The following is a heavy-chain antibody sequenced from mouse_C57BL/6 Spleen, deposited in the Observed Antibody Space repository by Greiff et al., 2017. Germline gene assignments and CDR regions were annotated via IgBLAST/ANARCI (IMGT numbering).Heavy chain of an antibody. J-gene: IGHJ2*01. CDR1: GYAFSSSW. V-gene: IGHV1-82*01. Sequence: QVQLKQSGPELVKPGASVKISCKVSGYAFSSSWMNWVKQRPGKGLEWIGRIYPGDGDTNYNGKFKGKATLTADKSSSTAYMQLSSLTSEDSAVYFCARDYGSSYFDYWGQGTTLTVSS. CDR2: IYPGDGDT. CDR3: ARDYGSSYFDY. D-gene: IGHD1-1*01.